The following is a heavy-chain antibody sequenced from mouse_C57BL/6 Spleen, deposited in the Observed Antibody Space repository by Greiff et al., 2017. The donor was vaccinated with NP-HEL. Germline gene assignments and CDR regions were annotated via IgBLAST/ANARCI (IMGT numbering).Heavy chain of an antibody. V-gene: IGHV7-1*01. J-gene: IGHJ3*01. CDR2: SRNKANDYTT. CDR3: ARDAPYYYGSRAPFAY. Sequence: EVQLVESGGGLVQSGRSLRLSCATSGFTFSDFYMEWVRQAPGKGLEWIAASRNKANDYTTEYSASVKGRFIVSRATSQSILYLQMNVLIAEDTAIYYCARDAPYYYGSRAPFAYWGQGTLVTVSA. D-gene: IGHD1-1*01. CDR1: GFTFSDFY.